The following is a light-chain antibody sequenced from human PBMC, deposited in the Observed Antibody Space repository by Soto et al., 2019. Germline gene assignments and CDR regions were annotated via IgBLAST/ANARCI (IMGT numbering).Light chain of an antibody. CDR2: GAS. J-gene: IGKJ1*01. CDR3: QHYGSSPET. V-gene: IGKV3-20*01. Sequence: EIVMTQSPGTLSLSPGEIATLSCRASQSVSSNYLAWYQQKPGQAPRLLIYGASSRATGIPDRFSGSGSGTDFTLTISRLEPEDFAVYYCQHYGSSPETFGQGTMVDIK. CDR1: QSVSSNY.